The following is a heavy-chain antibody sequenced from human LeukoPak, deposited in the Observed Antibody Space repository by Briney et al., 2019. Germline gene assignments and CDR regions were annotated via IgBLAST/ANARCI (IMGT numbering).Heavy chain of an antibody. V-gene: IGHV3-30*04. D-gene: IGHD3-9*01. CDR3: AKVVLVGYDFVTGYYYLDY. Sequence: GGSLRLSCAASGFTFSSYAMHWVRQAPGKGLEWVAVISYDGSNKYYADSVKGRFTISRDNSKNTLYLHMNSLRAEDTARYYCAKVVLVGYDFVTGYYYLDYWGQGTLVTVSS. CDR1: GFTFSSYA. CDR2: ISYDGSNK. J-gene: IGHJ4*02.